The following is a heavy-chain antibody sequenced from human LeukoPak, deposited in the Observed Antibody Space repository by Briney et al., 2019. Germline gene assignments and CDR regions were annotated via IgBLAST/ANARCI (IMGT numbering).Heavy chain of an antibody. J-gene: IGHJ4*02. CDR1: GFTFSNAY. CDR3: ATYSSSYYYFGY. D-gene: IGHD6-13*01. V-gene: IGHV3-15*01. CDR2: IKRKSDGGTT. Sequence: GGSLRLSCAASGFTFSNAYMSWVRQAPGKGLEWVGRIKRKSDGGTTEYAAAVKCRFTISRDDSKNTLFLQMNSLKTEDAALYYCATYSSSYYYFGYWGQGTLVTVSS.